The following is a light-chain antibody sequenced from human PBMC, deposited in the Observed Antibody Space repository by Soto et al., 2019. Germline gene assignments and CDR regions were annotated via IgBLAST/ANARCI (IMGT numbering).Light chain of an antibody. Sequence: EIELTQSPGTLPLSPGERATLSCRTSQSISTSYLAWYQQTRGQAPRLLIYATSYRATGIPDRFTGSGSGTDFTLTISRLEPEDFAVYFCQQYGSSPLTFGGGTKVEVK. CDR1: QSISTSY. J-gene: IGKJ4*01. CDR2: ATS. V-gene: IGKV3-20*01. CDR3: QQYGSSPLT.